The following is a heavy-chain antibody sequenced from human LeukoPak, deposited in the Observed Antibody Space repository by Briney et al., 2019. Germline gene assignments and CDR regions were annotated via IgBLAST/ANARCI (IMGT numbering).Heavy chain of an antibody. D-gene: IGHD3-10*01. J-gene: IGHJ4*02. CDR3: AREVRGKEMWYYFDY. V-gene: IGHV1-69*04. CDR1: GGTFSSYA. Sequence: GSSVKVSCKASGGTFSSYAISWVRQAPGQGLEWMGRIIPILGIANYAQKFQGRVTITADKSTSTAYMELSSLRSEDTAVYYCAREVRGKEMWYYFDYWGQGTLVTVSS. CDR2: IIPILGIA.